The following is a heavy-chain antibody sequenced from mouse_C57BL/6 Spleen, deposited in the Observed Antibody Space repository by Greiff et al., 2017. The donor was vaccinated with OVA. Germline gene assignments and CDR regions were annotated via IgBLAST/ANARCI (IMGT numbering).Heavy chain of an antibody. V-gene: IGHV1-52*01. CDR2: IDPYDSET. Sequence: VQLQQPGAELVRPGSSVKLSCKASGYTFTSYWMHWVKQRPIQGLEWIGNIDPYDSETHYNQKFKDKATLTVDKSSITAYMQLSSLTSEDSAVYYCARSKNYDYDSYYFDYWGQGTTLTVSS. J-gene: IGHJ2*01. CDR3: ARSKNYDYDSYYFDY. D-gene: IGHD2-4*01. CDR1: GYTFTSYW.